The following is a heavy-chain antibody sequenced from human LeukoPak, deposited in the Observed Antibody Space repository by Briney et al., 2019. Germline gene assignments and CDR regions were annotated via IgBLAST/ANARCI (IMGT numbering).Heavy chain of an antibody. V-gene: IGHV3-21*01. CDR2: ISSSSSYI. CDR3: AKDGFLSVRGVIITPLYYFDY. D-gene: IGHD3-10*02. J-gene: IGHJ4*02. Sequence: GGSLRLSCAASGFTFSSYSMNWVRQAPGKGLEWVSSISSSSSYIYYADSVKGRFTISRDNAKNSLYLQMNSLRAEDTAVYYCAKDGFLSVRGVIITPLYYFDYWGQGTLVTVSS. CDR1: GFTFSSYS.